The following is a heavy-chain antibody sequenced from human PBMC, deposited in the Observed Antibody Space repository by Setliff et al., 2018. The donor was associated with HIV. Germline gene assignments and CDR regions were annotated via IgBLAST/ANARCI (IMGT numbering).Heavy chain of an antibody. J-gene: IGHJ4*02. CDR1: GFTFDDCG. CDR2: INWNGGST. D-gene: IGHD2-15*01. V-gene: IGHV3-20*04. Sequence: GGSLRLSCAASGFTFDDCGMSWVRQAPGKGLEWVSGINWNGGSTGYADSVKGRYTISRDNAKNSLYLQMNSLRAEDTALYYCARDLEGGWSLIIGAPNFDHWGQGSLVTVSS. CDR3: ARDLEGGWSLIIGAPNFDH.